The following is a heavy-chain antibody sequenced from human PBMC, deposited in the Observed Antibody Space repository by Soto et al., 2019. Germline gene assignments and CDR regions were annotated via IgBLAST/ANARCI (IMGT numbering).Heavy chain of an antibody. Sequence: GGSLRLSCAASGLTVSANYMNWVRQAPGKGLEWVSLLYSGGTAYYADSVRGRFTIYRDNSKNTLYLQMNSLRVEDTAVYFCARARPATMIVVTNHWYFDLWGRGTLVTVSS. CDR1: GLTVSANY. CDR2: LYSGGTA. D-gene: IGHD3-22*01. J-gene: IGHJ2*01. V-gene: IGHV3-53*01. CDR3: ARARPATMIVVTNHWYFDL.